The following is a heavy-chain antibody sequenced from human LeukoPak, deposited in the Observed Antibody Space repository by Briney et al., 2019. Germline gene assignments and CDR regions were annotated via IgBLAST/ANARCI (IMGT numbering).Heavy chain of an antibody. CDR3: AGDNYYDSSGYLAY. CDR1: GFTFSSYA. D-gene: IGHD3-22*01. Sequence: PGRSLRLSCAASGFTFSSYAMHWVRQAPGKGLEWVAVISYDGSNKYYADSVKGRFTISRDNSKNTLYLQMNSLRAEDTAVYYCAGDNYYDSSGYLAYWGQGTLVTVSS. V-gene: IGHV3-30-3*01. CDR2: ISYDGSNK. J-gene: IGHJ4*02.